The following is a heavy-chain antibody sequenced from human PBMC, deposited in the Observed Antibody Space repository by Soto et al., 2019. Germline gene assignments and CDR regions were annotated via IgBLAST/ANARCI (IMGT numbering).Heavy chain of an antibody. J-gene: IGHJ1*01. Sequence: QVQLVESGGGVVQPGRSLRLSCAASGFTFSSYGMHWVRQAPAKGLEWVAVISYDGSNKYYADSVKGRFTISRDNSKNTLYPQMNSLRAEDTAVYYCAKLAAAATTQYFQHWGQGTLVTVSS. CDR1: GFTFSSYG. D-gene: IGHD6-13*01. CDR3: AKLAAAATTQYFQH. CDR2: ISYDGSNK. V-gene: IGHV3-30*18.